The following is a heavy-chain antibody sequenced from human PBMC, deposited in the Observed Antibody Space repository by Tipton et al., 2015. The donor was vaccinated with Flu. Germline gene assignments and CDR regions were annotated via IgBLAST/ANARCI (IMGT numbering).Heavy chain of an antibody. CDR1: GGSIRSSSYY. D-gene: IGHD4-11*01. V-gene: IGHV4-39*07. CDR2: VSRTGST. Sequence: TLSLTCTVSGGSIRSSSYYWGWIRQFPGKGLEWIGTVSRTGSTIYNPSLKSRVTISIDTSKNQFSLNMRSVTAADMAVYYCARRDYSNYVSDPKSWFDPWGQGTLVAVSS. J-gene: IGHJ5*02. CDR3: ARRDYSNYVSDPKSWFDP.